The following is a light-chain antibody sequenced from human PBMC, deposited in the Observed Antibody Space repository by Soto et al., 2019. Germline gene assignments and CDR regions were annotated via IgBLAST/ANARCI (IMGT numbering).Light chain of an antibody. CDR3: NSYTSTITYV. Sequence: SVLDQPAPLSGSPVHSITISRTGTTSHPGRYDSVSWYQQLPGKPPNLLIYDLTTRPSRVSSRFSGSKPGNTASLTISGLQAEDEADYYCNSYTSTITYVFGTGTKVTLL. V-gene: IGLV2-14*01. CDR2: DLT. CDR1: TSHPGRYDS. J-gene: IGLJ1*01.